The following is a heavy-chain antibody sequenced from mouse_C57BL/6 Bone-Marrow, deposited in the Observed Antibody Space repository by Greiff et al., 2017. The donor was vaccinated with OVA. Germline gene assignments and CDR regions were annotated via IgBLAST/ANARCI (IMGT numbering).Heavy chain of an antibody. CDR1: GYTFTSYW. V-gene: IGHV1-59*01. CDR2: IDPSDSYT. CDR3: ARNPDGYYVGFAY. D-gene: IGHD2-3*01. Sequence: QVQLQQPGAELVRPGTSVKLSCKASGYTFTSYWMHWVKQRPGQGLEWIGVIDPSDSYTNYNQKFKGKATLTVDTSSSTAYMQLSSLTSEDSAVYYCARNPDGYYVGFAYWGQGTLVTVSA. J-gene: IGHJ3*01.